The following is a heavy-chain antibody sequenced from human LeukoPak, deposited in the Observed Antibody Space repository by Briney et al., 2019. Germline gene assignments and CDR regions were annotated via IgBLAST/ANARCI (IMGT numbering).Heavy chain of an antibody. D-gene: IGHD3-22*01. CDR1: GGAIISYY. CDR2: TYPTGNT. J-gene: IGHJ6*03. V-gene: IGHV4-4*07. Sequence: PSESLPLTRSVSGGAIISYYWSWIRQPAGEGPYWSGRTYPTGNTGFTPSLKTRVTMSTDLSKKQFSLRLRSVTAADTAVYYCARLKFYDSTGYSPGYYMDVWGKGTAVTVSS. CDR3: ARLKFYDSTGYSPGYYMDV.